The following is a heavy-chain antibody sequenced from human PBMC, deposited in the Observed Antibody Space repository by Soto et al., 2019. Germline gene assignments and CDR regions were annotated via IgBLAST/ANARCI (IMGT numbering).Heavy chain of an antibody. D-gene: IGHD3-10*01. J-gene: IGHJ4*02. V-gene: IGHV3-15*01. CDR2: IKSKTDGGTT. Sequence: GGSLRLSCAASGFTFSNAWMSWVRQAPGKGLESVGRIKSKTDGGTTDYAAPVKGRFTISRDDSKNTLYLQMNSLKTEDTAVYYCTTESLGTMVPFDYWGQGTLVTVSS. CDR1: GFTFSNAW. CDR3: TTESLGTMVPFDY.